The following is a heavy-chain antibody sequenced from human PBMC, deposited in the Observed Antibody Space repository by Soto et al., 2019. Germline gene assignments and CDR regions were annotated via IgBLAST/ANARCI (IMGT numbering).Heavy chain of an antibody. J-gene: IGHJ4*02. V-gene: IGHV1-2*04. CDR3: ARGQGYSGYEPFDY. CDR1: GYTFTGYY. D-gene: IGHD5-12*01. Sequence: ASVKVSCKASGYTFTGYYMHWVRQAPGQGLEWMGWINPNSGGTNYAQKFQGWVTMTRDTSISTAYMELSRLRSDDTAVYYCARGQGYSGYEPFDYWGQGTLVTVSS. CDR2: INPNSGGT.